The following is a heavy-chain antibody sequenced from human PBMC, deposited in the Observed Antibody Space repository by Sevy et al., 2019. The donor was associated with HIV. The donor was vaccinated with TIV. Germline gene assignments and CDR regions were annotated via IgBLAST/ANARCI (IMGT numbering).Heavy chain of an antibody. CDR2: IQYDGSNK. J-gene: IGHJ4*02. CDR3: GKEGGGEGGDH. D-gene: IGHD2-21*01. Sequence: GGSLRLSCAASGFSFSSYGMHWVRQAPGKGLEWMSYIQYDGSNKDYADSVKGRFTISRDNSKNTLYLQMKSLRVEDTAVSYCGKEGGGEGGDHWGQGTLVTVSS. CDR1: GFSFSSYG. V-gene: IGHV3-30*02.